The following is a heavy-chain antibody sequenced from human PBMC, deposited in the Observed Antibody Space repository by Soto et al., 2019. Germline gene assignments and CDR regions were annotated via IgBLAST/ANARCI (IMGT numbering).Heavy chain of an antibody. V-gene: IGHV1-69*02. J-gene: IGHJ4*02. CDR3: ARVKRGYGHFDY. D-gene: IGHD5-12*01. CDR2: IIPILGIA. CDR1: GGTFSSYT. Sequence: QVQLVQSGAEVKKPGSSVKVSCKASGGTFSSYTISWVRQAPGQGLEWMGRIIPILGIANYAQKFQGRVTITADKSTSTAYMELSSLRSEDTAVYYCARVKRGYGHFDYWGQGTLVTVSS.